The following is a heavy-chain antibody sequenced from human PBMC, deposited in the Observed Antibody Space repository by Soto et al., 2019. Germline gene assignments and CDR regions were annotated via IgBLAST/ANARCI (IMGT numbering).Heavy chain of an antibody. CDR1: GFTFSSYA. V-gene: IGHV3-23*01. Sequence: EVQLLESGGGLVQPGGSLRLSCAASGFTFSSYAMSWVRQAPGKGLEWVSAISGSGGSTYYADSVKGRFTISRDNSKNTLYLQMNSLRAEDTAVYYCAKDPPTSMWGYSSSWDLGEQYGMDVWGQGTTVTVSS. D-gene: IGHD6-13*01. CDR2: ISGSGGST. CDR3: AKDPPTSMWGYSSSWDLGEQYGMDV. J-gene: IGHJ6*02.